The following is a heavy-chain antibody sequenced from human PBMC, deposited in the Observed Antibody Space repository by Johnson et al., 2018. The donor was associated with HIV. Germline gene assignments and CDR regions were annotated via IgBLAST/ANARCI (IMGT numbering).Heavy chain of an antibody. CDR3: AKGLNWGGDAFDI. V-gene: IGHV3-15*01. CDR2: IKSKTDGGTT. D-gene: IGHD7-27*01. Sequence: VQVVESGGGLVKPGGSLRVSCVASGFTFSSYAMSWVRQAPGKGLEWVGRIKSKTDGGTTDYAAPVNGRFTISRDDSKNTLYLQMNSLKTEDTAVYYCAKGLNWGGDAFDIWGQGTMVTVSS. J-gene: IGHJ3*02. CDR1: GFTFSSYA.